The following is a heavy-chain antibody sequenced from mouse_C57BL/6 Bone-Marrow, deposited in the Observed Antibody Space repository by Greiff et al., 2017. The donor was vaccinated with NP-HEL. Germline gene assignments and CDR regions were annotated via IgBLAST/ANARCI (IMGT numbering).Heavy chain of an antibody. J-gene: IGHJ2*01. CDR3: ARRAVVAGDYFDY. D-gene: IGHD1-1*01. CDR1: GYTFTSYW. Sequence: QVQLQQPGAELVKPGASVKLSCKASGYTFTSYWMQWVKQRPGQGLEWIGEIDPSDSYTNYNQKFKGKATLTVDTSSSTAYMQLSSLTSEDSAVYYCARRAVVAGDYFDYWGQGTTLTVSS. V-gene: IGHV1-50*01. CDR2: IDPSDSYT.